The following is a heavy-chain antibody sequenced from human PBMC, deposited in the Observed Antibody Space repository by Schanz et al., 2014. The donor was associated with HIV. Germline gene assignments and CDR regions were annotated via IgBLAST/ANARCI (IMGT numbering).Heavy chain of an antibody. CDR1: GFIFSRYG. Sequence: QVQLVESGGGVVQPGRSLRLSCAASGFIFSRYGMYWVRQAPGKGLEWVAVIWHDGSNKYYADSVKGRFSISRDNSKNTLYLQMTSLRAEDTAVYYCARDRQWQDYWGQGTLVTVSS. V-gene: IGHV3-33*01. D-gene: IGHD6-19*01. CDR2: IWHDGSNK. CDR3: ARDRQWQDY. J-gene: IGHJ4*02.